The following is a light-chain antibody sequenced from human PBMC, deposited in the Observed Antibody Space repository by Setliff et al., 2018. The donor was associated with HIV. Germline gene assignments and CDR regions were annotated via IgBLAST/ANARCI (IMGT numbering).Light chain of an antibody. Sequence: QPVLPQSPSASASLGASVRLTCTLNSGHSSYAIAWHQQQPEKGPRYLMKLNSDGSHSKGDGIPDRFSGSSSGAERYLTISSLQSEDEADYYCQTWGTGIGVFGTGTKVTVL. J-gene: IGLJ1*01. V-gene: IGLV4-69*01. CDR1: SGHSSYA. CDR3: QTWGTGIGV. CDR2: LNSDGSH.